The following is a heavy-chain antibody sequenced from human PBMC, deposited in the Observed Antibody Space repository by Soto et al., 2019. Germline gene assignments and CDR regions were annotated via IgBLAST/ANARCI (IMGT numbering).Heavy chain of an antibody. J-gene: IGHJ6*02. V-gene: IGHV3-33*01. CDR2: IWYDGSNK. Sequence: QVQLVESGGGVVQPGRSLRLSCAASGFTFSSYSMHWVRQAPGKGLEWVAVIWYDGSNKYYADSVKGRFTISRDNSKNTLYLQMNSLRAEDTAVYYCARDGNHWGLDVWGQGTTVTVSS. D-gene: IGHD7-27*01. CDR3: ARDGNHWGLDV. CDR1: GFTFSSYS.